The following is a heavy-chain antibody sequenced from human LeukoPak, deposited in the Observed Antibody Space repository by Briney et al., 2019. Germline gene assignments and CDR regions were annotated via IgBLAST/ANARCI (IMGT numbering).Heavy chain of an antibody. J-gene: IGHJ4*02. CDR3: ASRAFYSSSSIDY. Sequence: GASVKVSCKASGYTFTGYYMHWVRQAPGQGLEWMGWTNPNSGGTNYAQKFQGRVTMTRDTSISTAYMELSRLRSDDTAVYYCASRAFYSSSSIDYWGQGTLVTVSS. CDR2: TNPNSGGT. D-gene: IGHD6-6*01. V-gene: IGHV1-2*02. CDR1: GYTFTGYY.